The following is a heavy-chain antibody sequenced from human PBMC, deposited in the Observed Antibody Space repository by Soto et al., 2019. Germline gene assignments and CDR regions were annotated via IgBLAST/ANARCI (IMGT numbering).Heavy chain of an antibody. CDR1: GLTFSGYY. Sequence: PSETLSLTCAVYGLTFSGYYWSWIRQPPGKGLEWIGEINHSGSTNYNPSLKSRVTISIDRSKNQFSLKLSSVTAADTAVYYCARVPDHWGQGTLVTVSS. D-gene: IGHD2-2*01. V-gene: IGHV4-34*01. CDR3: ARVPDH. CDR2: INHSGST. J-gene: IGHJ4*02.